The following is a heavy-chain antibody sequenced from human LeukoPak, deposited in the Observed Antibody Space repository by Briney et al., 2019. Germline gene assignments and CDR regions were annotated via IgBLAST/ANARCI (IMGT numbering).Heavy chain of an antibody. Sequence: PGRSLRLSCAASGFTFSNYRMNWVRQAPGKGLEWVSYISSDSSSIYYGDSVKGRFTISRDNAKNSLYLQMSSLRAEDTAVYYCARDPGYYDSSGYAFDIWGQGTMVTVSS. J-gene: IGHJ3*02. CDR3: ARDPGYYDSSGYAFDI. CDR2: ISSDSSSI. CDR1: GFTFSNYR. V-gene: IGHV3-48*04. D-gene: IGHD3-22*01.